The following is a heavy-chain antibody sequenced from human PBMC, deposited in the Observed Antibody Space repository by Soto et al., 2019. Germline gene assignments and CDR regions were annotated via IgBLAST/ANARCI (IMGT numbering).Heavy chain of an antibody. CDR3: ARIHSSSSGGIWFDP. CDR2: IYHSGST. V-gene: IGHV4-4*02. D-gene: IGHD6-6*01. J-gene: IGHJ5*02. CDR1: GGSISSSNW. Sequence: SETLSLTCAVSGGSISSSNWWSWVRQPPGKGLEWIGEIYHSGSTNYNPSLKSRVTISVDKSKNQFSLKLSSVTAADTAVYYCARIHSSSSGGIWFDPWGQGTRVTVS.